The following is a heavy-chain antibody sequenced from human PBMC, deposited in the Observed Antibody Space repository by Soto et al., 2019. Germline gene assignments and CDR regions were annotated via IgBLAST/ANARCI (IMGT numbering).Heavy chain of an antibody. Sequence: GGSLRLSCAASGFTISSYPMSWVPQTPGKGLEWVSAISGSGGSTYYADSVKGRFTISRDNSKNTRYLQMNSLRAEDTAVYYCAKTPVGSSSWVPYYYYMDVWGKGTTVTVSS. V-gene: IGHV3-23*01. J-gene: IGHJ6*03. CDR3: AKTPVGSSSWVPYYYYMDV. D-gene: IGHD6-13*01. CDR2: ISGSGGST. CDR1: GFTISSYP.